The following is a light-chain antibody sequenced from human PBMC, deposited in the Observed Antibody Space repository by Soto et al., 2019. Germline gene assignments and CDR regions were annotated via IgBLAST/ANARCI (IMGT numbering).Light chain of an antibody. CDR3: QQSYSTPRT. V-gene: IGKV1-39*01. J-gene: IGKJ1*01. CDR2: AAS. CDR1: QSIGTS. Sequence: DIQMTQSPSTLSASVGDRVTITCRASQSIGTSLAWYQQMPVKAPKLLIYAASSLQSGVPSRFSGSGSGTDFTLTISSLQPEDFATYYCQQSYSTPRTFGQGTKVDIK.